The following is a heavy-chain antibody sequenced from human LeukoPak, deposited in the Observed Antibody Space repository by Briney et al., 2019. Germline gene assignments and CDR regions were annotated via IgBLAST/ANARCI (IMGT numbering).Heavy chain of an antibody. CDR3: TTATTYDFWSGYHQYFQH. V-gene: IGHV3-15*01. CDR2: IKSKTDGGTT. Sequence: GGSLRLSCAASGFTFSNAWMSWVRQAPGKGQEWGGRIKSKTDGGTTDYAAPVKGRFTISRDDSKNTLYLQMNSLKTEDTAVYYCTTATTYDFWSGYHQYFQHWGQGTLVTVSS. J-gene: IGHJ1*01. D-gene: IGHD3-3*01. CDR1: GFTFSNAW.